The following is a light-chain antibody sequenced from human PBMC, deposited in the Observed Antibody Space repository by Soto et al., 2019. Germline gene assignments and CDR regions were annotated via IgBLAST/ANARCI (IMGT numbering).Light chain of an antibody. V-gene: IGKV1-5*03. J-gene: IGKJ1*01. Sequence: DIQMTQSPSTLSASIGDRVTITCRASKTINNWLAWYQQKPGRAPKLFIYRASRLESGVPSRFSGSGSGTEFTLTISSLQSDDFATYYCQQYNGYSGTFGQGTKVEMK. CDR3: QQYNGYSGT. CDR2: RAS. CDR1: KTINNW.